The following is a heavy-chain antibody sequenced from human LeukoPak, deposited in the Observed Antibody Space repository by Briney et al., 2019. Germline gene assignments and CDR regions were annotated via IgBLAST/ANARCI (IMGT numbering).Heavy chain of an antibody. D-gene: IGHD3-10*01. CDR3: ASHSLWFGELAH. CDR2: IKQDGSEK. CDR1: GFIFSSYW. J-gene: IGHJ4*02. V-gene: IGHV3-7*03. Sequence: PGGSLRLSCGASGFIFSSYWMSRVRQAPGKGLEWVANIKQDGSEKYYVDPVKGRFTISRDNAKKSLFLQMNSLRAEDTAVYYCASHSLWFGELAHWGQGTLVTVSS.